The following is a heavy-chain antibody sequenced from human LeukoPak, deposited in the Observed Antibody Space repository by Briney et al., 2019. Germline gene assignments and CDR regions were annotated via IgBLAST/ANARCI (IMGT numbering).Heavy chain of an antibody. CDR1: GYTFTGYH. V-gene: IGHV1-2*02. Sequence: ASVKVSCKTSGYTFTGYHIHWVRQAPGQGLEWMGWIDPNSGDTKSAQKFQGRVTMTRDTSISTAYMELNTLRSDDTAIYCCARDRRPMIRAFEPPREYWGQGTLVTVSS. D-gene: IGHD3-10*01. CDR2: IDPNSGDT. CDR3: ARDRRPMIRAFEPPREY. J-gene: IGHJ4*02.